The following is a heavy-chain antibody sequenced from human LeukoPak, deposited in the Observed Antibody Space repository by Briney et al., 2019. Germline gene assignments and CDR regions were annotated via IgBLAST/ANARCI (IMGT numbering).Heavy chain of an antibody. D-gene: IGHD6-13*01. CDR2: INTNTGNP. CDR1: GYTFTSYA. Sequence: ASVKVSCKASGYTFTSYAMNWVRQAPGQGLEWMGWINTNTGNPTYAQGLTGRFVFSLDTSVSTAYLQISSLKAEDTAVYYCASGHSSSWSNWFDPWGQGTLVTVSS. CDR3: ASGHSSSWSNWFDP. J-gene: IGHJ5*02. V-gene: IGHV7-4-1*02.